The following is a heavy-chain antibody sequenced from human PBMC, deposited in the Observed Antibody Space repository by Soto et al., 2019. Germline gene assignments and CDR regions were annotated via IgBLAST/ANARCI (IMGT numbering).Heavy chain of an antibody. CDR3: ARDLSLNWFDP. D-gene: IGHD3-3*02. J-gene: IGHJ5*02. V-gene: IGHV4-59*01. Sequence: TLSLTCTVSGGSISSNYWSWIRQPPGKGLEWIAFISYSGITNYNPSLKSRVTISVDTSKNQFSLRLSSVTAADTAVYYCARDLSLNWFDPWGQGTLVTVSS. CDR2: ISYSGIT. CDR1: GGSISSNY.